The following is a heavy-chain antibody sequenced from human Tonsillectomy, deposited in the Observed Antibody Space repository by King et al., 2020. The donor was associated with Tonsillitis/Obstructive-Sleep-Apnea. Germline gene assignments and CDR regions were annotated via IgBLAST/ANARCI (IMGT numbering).Heavy chain of an antibody. D-gene: IGHD2-2*01. Sequence: QLVQSGPEVKKPGTSVKVSCKASGFTFTSSAVQWVRQARGQRLEWIGWIVVGSGNTNYAQKFQERVTITRDMSTSTAYMELSSLRSEDTAVYYCAADLPRPRYCSSTSCLDDYYMDVWGKGTTVTVSS. J-gene: IGHJ6*03. CDR3: AADLPRPRYCSSTSCLDDYYMDV. CDR1: GFTFTSSA. CDR2: IVVGSGNT. V-gene: IGHV1-58*01.